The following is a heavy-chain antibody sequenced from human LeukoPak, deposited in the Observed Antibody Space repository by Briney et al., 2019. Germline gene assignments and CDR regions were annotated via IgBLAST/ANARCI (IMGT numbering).Heavy chain of an antibody. CDR2: IDPNSGGT. D-gene: IGHD3-3*01. CDR3: ARSQYSYDFWSGYLYYFDY. J-gene: IGHJ4*02. Sequence: ASVKVSCKASGYTFTGYYMHWVRQAPGQGLEWMGWIDPNSGGTNYAQKFQGRVTMTRDTFISTAYMELSRLRSDDTAVYYCARSQYSYDFWSGYLYYFDYWGQGTLVTVSS. CDR1: GYTFTGYY. V-gene: IGHV1-2*02.